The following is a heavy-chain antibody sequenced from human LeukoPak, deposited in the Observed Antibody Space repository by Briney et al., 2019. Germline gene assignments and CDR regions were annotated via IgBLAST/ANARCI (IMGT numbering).Heavy chain of an antibody. CDR3: ARRLTQYDCFDP. V-gene: IGHV6-1*01. CDR1: GDSVSIYSVT. Sequence: SQTLSLTCAISGDSVSIYSVTWNWVRQSPARGLEWLGRTYYRSTWYNDYAVSVRGRITVNPDTSKNQFSLHLNSVTPEDTAVYYCARRLTQYDCFDPWGQGILVTVSS. J-gene: IGHJ5*02. CDR2: TYYRSTWYN. D-gene: IGHD2-2*01.